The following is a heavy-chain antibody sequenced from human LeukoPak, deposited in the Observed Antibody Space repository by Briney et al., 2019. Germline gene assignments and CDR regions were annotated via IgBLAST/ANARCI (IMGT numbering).Heavy chain of an antibody. CDR3: VQGWRDN. D-gene: IGHD2-15*01. Sequence: PGGSLRLSCAASGITSSNYWMSWDRQAPGKGLEWVANINQDSSEKYYVDSVKGRFTISRDNAKNSLYLQLNTLRPEDTAVYYCVQGWRDNWGQGTLVTVSS. CDR1: GITSSNYW. J-gene: IGHJ4*02. V-gene: IGHV3-7*01. CDR2: INQDSSEK.